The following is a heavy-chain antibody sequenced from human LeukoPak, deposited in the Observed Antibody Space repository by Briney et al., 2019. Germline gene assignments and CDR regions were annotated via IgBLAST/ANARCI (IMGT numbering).Heavy chain of an antibody. CDR3: AKDGFTMIVPYDAFDI. CDR2: ISGSGGST. Sequence: GGSLRLSCAASRFTFGSYAMSWVRQAPGKGLEWVSAISGSGGSTYYADSVKGRFTISRDNSKNTLYLQMNSLRAEDTAVYYCAKDGFTMIVPYDAFDIWGQGTMVTVSS. D-gene: IGHD3-22*01. CDR1: RFTFGSYA. V-gene: IGHV3-23*01. J-gene: IGHJ3*02.